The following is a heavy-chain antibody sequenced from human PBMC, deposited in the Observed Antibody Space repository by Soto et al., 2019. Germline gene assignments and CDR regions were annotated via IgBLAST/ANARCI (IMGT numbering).Heavy chain of an antibody. Sequence: QVHLVQSGAEVKKPGSSVKVSCKAPGGTFSNHAINWVRQAPGQGLEWMGRIIPIFSTTNYAQKFQGRVTMTADESKITAYLELSSLKHDDTAVYYCAREVAADGTFREDVFDIWGQGTLVTVSS. CDR2: IIPIFSTT. CDR1: GGTFSNHA. D-gene: IGHD6-13*01. CDR3: AREVAADGTFREDVFDI. J-gene: IGHJ3*02. V-gene: IGHV1-69*12.